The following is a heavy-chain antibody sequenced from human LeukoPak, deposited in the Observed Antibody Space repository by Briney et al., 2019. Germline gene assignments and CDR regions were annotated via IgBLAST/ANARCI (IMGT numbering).Heavy chain of an antibody. CDR3: AKSYRITERTISASDI. Sequence: PGGSLRLSCAASGFTFSTYWMHWVRQAPGKGLVWVSRISSDGSITDYADSVKGRFTISRDNAKNTLSLQMNSLRTEDTAVYYCAKSYRITERTISASDIWGQGTMVTVSS. J-gene: IGHJ3*02. CDR1: GFTFSTYW. V-gene: IGHV3-74*01. D-gene: IGHD3-10*01. CDR2: ISSDGSIT.